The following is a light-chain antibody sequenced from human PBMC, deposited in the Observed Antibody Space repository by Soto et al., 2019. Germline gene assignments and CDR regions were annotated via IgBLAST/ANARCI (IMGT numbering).Light chain of an antibody. CDR1: GSDVGGYNY. J-gene: IGLJ2*01. CDR3: SSYTSASTPLV. V-gene: IGLV2-14*01. Sequence: QSSLTQRAFVSGSPGQSFTISCTGTGSDVGGYNYVSWYQQHPGKAPKVMIYDVSNRPSGVSNRFSGSKSGNTASLTISGLQAEDEADYYCSSYTSASTPLVFGGGTKVTVL. CDR2: DVS.